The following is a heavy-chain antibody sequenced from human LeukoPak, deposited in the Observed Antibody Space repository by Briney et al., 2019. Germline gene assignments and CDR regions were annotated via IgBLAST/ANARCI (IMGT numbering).Heavy chain of an antibody. CDR2: IIPIFGTA. Sequence: EASVKVSCKASGGTFSSYAISWVRQAPGQGLEWMGRIIPIFGTANYAQKFQGRVTITADESTSTAYMELSSLRSEDTAVYYCAVGNYYYYYMDVWGKGTTVTVSS. V-gene: IGHV1-69*13. D-gene: IGHD1-26*01. CDR1: GGTFSSYA. CDR3: AVGNYYYYYMDV. J-gene: IGHJ6*03.